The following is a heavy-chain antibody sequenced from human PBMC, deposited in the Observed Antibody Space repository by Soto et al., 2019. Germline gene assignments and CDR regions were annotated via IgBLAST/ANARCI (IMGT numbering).Heavy chain of an antibody. V-gene: IGHV1-18*01. Sequence: GASVKVSCKASGYTFTSYGISWVRQAPGQGLEWMGWISAYNGNTNYAQKLQGRVTMTTDTSTSTAYMELRSLRSDDTAVYYCARVARVRKMLYPSDYWGQGTLVTVSS. D-gene: IGHD2-8*01. CDR2: ISAYNGNT. J-gene: IGHJ4*02. CDR3: ARVARVRKMLYPSDY. CDR1: GYTFTSYG.